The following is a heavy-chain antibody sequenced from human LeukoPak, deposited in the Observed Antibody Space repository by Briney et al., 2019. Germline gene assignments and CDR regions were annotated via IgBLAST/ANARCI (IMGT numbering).Heavy chain of an antibody. CDR3: AKAASSSWPSYYYGMDV. D-gene: IGHD6-13*01. J-gene: IGHJ6*02. V-gene: IGHV3-23*01. CDR2: ITTSDGNT. Sequence: QSGGSLRLSCAASGFTFSSYTMSWVRQAPGKGLEWVSTITTSDGNTYYADSVKGRFTVSRDNSKNTLYLQMNSLRVDDTAVYYCAKAASSSWPSYYYGMDVWGQGTTVTVSS. CDR1: GFTFSSYT.